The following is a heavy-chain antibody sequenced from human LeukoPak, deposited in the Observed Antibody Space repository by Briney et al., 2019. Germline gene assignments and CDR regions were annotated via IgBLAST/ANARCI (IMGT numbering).Heavy chain of an antibody. V-gene: IGHV4-61*02. CDR2: IYTSGST. J-gene: IGHJ4*01. Sequence: PSETLSLTCTVSGGSISSGSYYWSWIRQPAGKGLEWIGRIYTSGSTNYNPSLKSRVTISIDTSKNQFSLKLSSVTAADTAVYYCTRDSHDYGDLYFDYWGHGTLVTVSS. CDR1: GGSISSGSYY. D-gene: IGHD4-17*01. CDR3: TRDSHDYGDLYFDY.